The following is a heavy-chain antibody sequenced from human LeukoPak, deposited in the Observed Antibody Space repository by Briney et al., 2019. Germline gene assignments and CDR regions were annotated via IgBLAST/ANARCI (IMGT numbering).Heavy chain of an antibody. D-gene: IGHD6-13*01. CDR1: GFTFSSLG. CDR2: IWYDGSNK. Sequence: GRSLRLSCAASGFTFSSLGMHWVRQAPGKGREWVAVIWYDGSNKYYADSVKGRFTISRDNSKNTLYLQMNSLRAEDTAVYYCAREGVAAAGYYYGMDIWGKGTTVTVSS. J-gene: IGHJ6*04. V-gene: IGHV3-33*01. CDR3: AREGVAAAGYYYGMDI.